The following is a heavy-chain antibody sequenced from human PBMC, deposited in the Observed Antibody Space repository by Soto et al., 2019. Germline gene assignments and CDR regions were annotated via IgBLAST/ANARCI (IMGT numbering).Heavy chain of an antibody. CDR2: IKHDGSAE. J-gene: IGHJ4*02. D-gene: IGHD6-13*01. V-gene: IGHV3-7*03. CDR3: ARLCGAAANFDY. Sequence: EVQLVESGGGLVQPGGSLRLSCSGSGYIFSRYWMSWVRQAPGKGLEWVANIKHDGSAEHYLDSVKGRFTISRDNGKKSVFLQLNSLRADDTAMYYCARLCGAAANFDYWGQGTLVTVSS. CDR1: GYIFSRYW.